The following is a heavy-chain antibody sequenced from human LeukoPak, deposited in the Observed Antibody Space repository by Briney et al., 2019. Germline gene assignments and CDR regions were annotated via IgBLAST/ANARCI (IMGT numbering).Heavy chain of an antibody. CDR1: GFTFSSYG. CDR3: AKDIAGWSQTNDAFDI. Sequence: GRSLRLSCAASGFTFSSYGMHWVRQAPGKGLEWVSGISWNSGSIGYADSVKGRFTISRDNAKNSLYLQMNSLRAEDTALYYCAKDIAGWSQTNDAFDIWGQGTMVTVSS. J-gene: IGHJ3*02. D-gene: IGHD2-15*01. V-gene: IGHV3-9*01. CDR2: ISWNSGSI.